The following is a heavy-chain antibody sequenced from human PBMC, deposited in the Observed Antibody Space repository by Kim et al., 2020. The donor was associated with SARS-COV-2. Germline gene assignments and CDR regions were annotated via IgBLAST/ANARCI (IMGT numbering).Heavy chain of an antibody. CDR1: GGSFSGYY. CDR3: ARGYCSSPSWPRIQYYFD. V-gene: IGHV4-34*01. Sequence: SETLSLTCAVYGGSFSGYYWSWIRKPPGKGLEWIGEINHSGSTHYNPSLKSRVTISVDTSKNQFSLKLSSVNAADTAGYYLARGYCSSPSWPRIQYYFD. D-gene: IGHD2-2*01. CDR2: INHSGST. J-gene: IGHJ4*01.